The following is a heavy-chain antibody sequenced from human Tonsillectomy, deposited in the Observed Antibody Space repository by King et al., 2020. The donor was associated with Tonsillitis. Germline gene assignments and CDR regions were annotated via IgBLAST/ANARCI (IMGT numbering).Heavy chain of an antibody. J-gene: IGHJ6*03. V-gene: IGHV1-69*01. CDR2: ITPIDGTA. Sequence: QLVQSGAEVKKPGSSVKVSCKASVGTFNSYGITWLRQAPGQGLEWMGGITPIDGTANYAQSFQGRVTITADESTSTVNMELSGLRSEDTAVYYCATDRRISAHPLKYDYYMDVWGKGTTVTVSS. D-gene: IGHD6-6*01. CDR1: VGTFNSYG. CDR3: ATDRRISAHPLKYDYYMDV.